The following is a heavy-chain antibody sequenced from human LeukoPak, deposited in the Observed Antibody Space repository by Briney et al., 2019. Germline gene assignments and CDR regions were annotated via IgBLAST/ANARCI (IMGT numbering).Heavy chain of an antibody. CDR3: ARWGTVYYDILTGRSYFDY. V-gene: IGHV1-3*01. CDR1: GYTFTSYA. J-gene: IGHJ4*02. Sequence: ASVKVSCKASGYTFTSYAMHWVRQAPGQRLERMGWINAGNGNTKYSQKFQGRVTITRDTSASTAYMELSSLRSEDTAVYYCARWGTVYYDILTGRSYFDYWGQGTLVTVSS. CDR2: INAGNGNT. D-gene: IGHD3-9*01.